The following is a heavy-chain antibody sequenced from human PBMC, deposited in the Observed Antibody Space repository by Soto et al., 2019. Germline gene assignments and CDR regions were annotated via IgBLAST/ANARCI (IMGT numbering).Heavy chain of an antibody. V-gene: IGHV5-51*01. CDR3: SRLAAVADILSGSFEK. J-gene: IGHJ4*02. CDR1: GYSFTNYW. CDR2: IYPDGSDT. Sequence: GEALKISCNGSGYSFTNYWIGWVRQMPWKGLEWMGIIYPDGSDTRYSPSFQGQVTITADNSLSTAYMQWSSLKASDTATSYCSRLAAVADILSGSFEKWGQRTMV. D-gene: IGHD3-9*01.